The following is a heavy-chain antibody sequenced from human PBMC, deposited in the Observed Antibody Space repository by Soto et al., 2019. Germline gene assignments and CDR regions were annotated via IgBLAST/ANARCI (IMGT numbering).Heavy chain of an antibody. CDR2: ISVYNGNT. CDR3: ARDPIIGSYTAINWFDP. V-gene: IGHV1-18*01. D-gene: IGHD3-10*01. Sequence: QVQLVQSGAEVKKPGASVKVSCKAAGYTFTRHGISWVRQAPGQGLEWMGWISVYNGNTKYAQKFQGRVTMTTDTSTSTAYMELRSLRSDDTAVYYCARDPIIGSYTAINWFDPWGQGTLVTVSS. CDR1: GYTFTRHG. J-gene: IGHJ5*02.